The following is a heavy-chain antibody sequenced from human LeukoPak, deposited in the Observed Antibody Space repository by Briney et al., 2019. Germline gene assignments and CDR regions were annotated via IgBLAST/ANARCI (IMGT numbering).Heavy chain of an antibody. J-gene: IGHJ6*02. V-gene: IGHV1-2*02. CDR2: INPNSGGT. Sequence: GASVKVSCKPSVYTFTGYYMHWVRQAPRQGLAWLGWINPNSGGTNYAQKFQGRVTMTRDTSISTAYMELSRLRSDDTAVHYCAGPEGGWYDYYYYGMDVWGQGTTVTVSS. D-gene: IGHD6-19*01. CDR1: VYTFTGYY. CDR3: AGPEGGWYDYYYYGMDV.